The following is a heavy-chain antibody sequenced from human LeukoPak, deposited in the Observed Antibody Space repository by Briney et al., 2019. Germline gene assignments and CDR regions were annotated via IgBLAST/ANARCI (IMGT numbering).Heavy chain of an antibody. CDR2: ISGSGGGT. V-gene: IGHV3-23*01. D-gene: IGHD1-26*01. CDR1: GFTFSSYT. J-gene: IGHJ4*02. CDR3: AKDLGRYRNNYFDY. Sequence: GGSLRLSCAASGFTFSSYTMTWVRQAPEKGLEWVATISGSGGGTYYADSVKGRFTISRDDSKNTLYLQMNSLRAEDTAVYYCAKDLGRYRNNYFDYWGQGTLVTVSS.